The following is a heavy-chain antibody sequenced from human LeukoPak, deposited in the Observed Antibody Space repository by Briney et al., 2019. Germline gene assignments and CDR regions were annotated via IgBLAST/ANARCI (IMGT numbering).Heavy chain of an antibody. D-gene: IGHD3-3*01. CDR3: ARAAIFGALVSYYYMDV. Sequence: PGRSLRLSCAASGFTFSSYAMHWVRQAPGKGLEWVAVISYDGSNKYYADSVKGRFTISRDNSKNTLYLQMNSLRAEDTAVYYCARAAIFGALVSYYYMDVWGQGTTVTVSS. V-gene: IGHV3-30-3*01. CDR1: GFTFSSYA. J-gene: IGHJ6*02. CDR2: ISYDGSNK.